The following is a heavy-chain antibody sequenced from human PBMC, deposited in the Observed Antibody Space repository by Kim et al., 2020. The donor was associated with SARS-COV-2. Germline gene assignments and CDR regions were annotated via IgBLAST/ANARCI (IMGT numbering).Heavy chain of an antibody. V-gene: IGHV3-66*01. Sequence: STNYAYAGKGRFTHSRDESKNPVYLQMNSLRAEDTALYFCAREPSTYFDYWGQGTLVTVSS. CDR3: AREPSTYFDY. J-gene: IGHJ4*02. CDR2: ST.